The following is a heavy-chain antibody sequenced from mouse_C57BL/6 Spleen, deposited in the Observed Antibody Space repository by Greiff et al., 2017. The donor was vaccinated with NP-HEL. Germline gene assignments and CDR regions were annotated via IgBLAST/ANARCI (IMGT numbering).Heavy chain of an antibody. J-gene: IGHJ2*01. CDR1: GFTFSSYA. D-gene: IGHD2-3*01. CDR2: ISSGGDYI. CDR3: TRVIYDGYYVEY. Sequence: EVKLVESGEGLVKPGGSLKLSCAASGFTFSSYAMSWVRQTPEKRLEWVAYISSGGDYIYYADTVKGRFTISRDNARNTLYLQMSSLKSEDTAMYYCTRVIYDGYYVEYWGQGTTLTVSS. V-gene: IGHV5-9-1*02.